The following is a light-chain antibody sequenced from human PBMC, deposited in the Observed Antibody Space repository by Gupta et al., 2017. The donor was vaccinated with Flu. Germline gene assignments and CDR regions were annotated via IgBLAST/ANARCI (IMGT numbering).Light chain of an antibody. J-gene: IGLJ3*02. Sequence: QSALTQPASVSGSPGQSIAISCTGSNSDVGGYNVVSWYQQYPGKAPKLLIYEVTKRPSGVSYRFSGSKSGNTASLTIAGPQAEDEADYYCNSYTTSITLVFGGGTKLTVL. CDR3: NSYTTSITLV. V-gene: IGLV2-14*01. CDR1: NSDVGGYNV. CDR2: EVT.